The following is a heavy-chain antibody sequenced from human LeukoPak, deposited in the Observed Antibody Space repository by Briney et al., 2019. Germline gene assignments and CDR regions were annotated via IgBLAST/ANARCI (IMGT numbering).Heavy chain of an antibody. CDR2: ISGSGDNT. V-gene: IGHV3-23*01. CDR3: AKMVISGSWSPYYYYGMDV. CDR1: GFTFNRYA. Sequence: GGSLRLSCEASGFTFNRYAMSWVRQAPGKGLEWVSAISGSGDNTSYADSVKGPFTISRDNSKNTLYLQMNTLRAEDTAIYYCAKMVISGSWSPYYYYGMDVWGKGTTVTVSS. D-gene: IGHD6-13*01. J-gene: IGHJ6*04.